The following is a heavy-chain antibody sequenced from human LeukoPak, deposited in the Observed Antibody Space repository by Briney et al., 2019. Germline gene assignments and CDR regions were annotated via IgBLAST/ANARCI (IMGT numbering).Heavy chain of an antibody. Sequence: GGSLRLSCAASGFAFSTYWMTWVRQAPGKGLEWVANIKEDGSEKYYVDSVRGRFTIPRDNAKNSLYLQMNSLRAEDTAVYYCVREYFYNSSGHGSFRYWGQGTLVTVSS. J-gene: IGHJ4*02. D-gene: IGHD3-22*01. CDR2: IKEDGSEK. CDR3: VREYFYNSSGHGSFRY. CDR1: GFAFSTYW. V-gene: IGHV3-7*01.